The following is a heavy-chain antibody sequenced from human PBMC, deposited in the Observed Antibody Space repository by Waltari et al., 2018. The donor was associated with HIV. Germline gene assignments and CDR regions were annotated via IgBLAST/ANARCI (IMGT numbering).Heavy chain of an antibody. CDR2: ISAYNGNT. D-gene: IGHD5-12*01. CDR1: GYTFTGYG. CDR3: ARIYSGWSGDAFDI. V-gene: IGHV1-18*01. Sequence: QVQLVQSGAEVKKPGASVTVACKASGYTFTGYGNIWVRQAPGQGLEWMGWISAYNGNTNYAQKLQGRVTMTTDTSTSTAYMELRSLRSDDTAVYYCARIYSGWSGDAFDIWGQGTMVTVSS. J-gene: IGHJ3*02.